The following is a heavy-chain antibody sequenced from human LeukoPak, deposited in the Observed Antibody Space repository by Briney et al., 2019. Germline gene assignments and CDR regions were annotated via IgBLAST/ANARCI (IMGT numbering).Heavy chain of an antibody. J-gene: IGHJ4*02. CDR3: ASYMIVPGTRGFDN. V-gene: IGHV4-4*02. CDR2: VFQSGST. D-gene: IGHD6-19*01. CDR1: GGSIYSQNW. Sequence: PSETLSLTCAVSGGSIYSQNWWSWVRQPPGKGLEWIGEVFQSGSTNYDPSLKTRVTISVDKSRNQFSLTLSSATAADTAVDYCASYMIVPGTRGFDNWGQGTLVTVSS.